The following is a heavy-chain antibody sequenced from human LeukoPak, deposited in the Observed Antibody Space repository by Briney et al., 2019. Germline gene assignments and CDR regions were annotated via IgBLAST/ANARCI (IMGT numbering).Heavy chain of an antibody. Sequence: GGSLRLSCAASGFTFSSYSMNWVRQAPGKGLEWVSSISSSGSYIYYADSVKGRFTISRDNAKNSLYLQMNSLRAEDTAVYYCARALGNGYNYDYWGQGTLVTVSS. CDR2: ISSSGSYI. J-gene: IGHJ4*02. CDR3: ARALGNGYNYDY. D-gene: IGHD5-18*01. V-gene: IGHV3-21*01. CDR1: GFTFSSYS.